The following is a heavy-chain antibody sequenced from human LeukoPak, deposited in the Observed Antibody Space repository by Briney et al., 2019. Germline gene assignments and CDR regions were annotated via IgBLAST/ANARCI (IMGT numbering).Heavy chain of an antibody. Sequence: GGSLRLSCVVSGFSFSTYGMHWVRQAPGQELEWVALLWYDGVIQYYPDSVKGRFTISRDSSTNTVYLQMDSLRVEDTAVYYCARDLGHCSTGACYSTYLDYWGQGTLVTVSS. CDR1: GFSFSTYG. V-gene: IGHV3-33*01. J-gene: IGHJ4*02. CDR3: ARDLGHCSTGACYSTYLDY. CDR2: LWYDGVIQ. D-gene: IGHD2-15*01.